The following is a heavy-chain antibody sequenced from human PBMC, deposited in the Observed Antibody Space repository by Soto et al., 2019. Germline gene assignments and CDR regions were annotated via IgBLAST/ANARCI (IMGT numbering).Heavy chain of an antibody. CDR1: GGSISSSSYY. CDR3: ARQPNPAAGTN. CDR2: IYYSGST. V-gene: IGHV4-39*01. D-gene: IGHD6-13*01. Sequence: ETLSLTCTVSGGSISSSSYYWGWIRQPPGKGLEWIGSIYYSGSTYYNPSLKSRVTISVDTSKNQFSLKLSSVTAADTAVYYCARQPNPAAGTNWGQGTLVTVSS. J-gene: IGHJ4*02.